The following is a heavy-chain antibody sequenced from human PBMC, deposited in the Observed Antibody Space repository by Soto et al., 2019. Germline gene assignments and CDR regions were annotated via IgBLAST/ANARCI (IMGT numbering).Heavy chain of an antibody. V-gene: IGHV4-39*01. CDR2: VYYGGAIFYSGNI. J-gene: IGHJ3*02. CDR1: GDSISSSNSH. D-gene: IGHD3-3*02. Sequence: PSETLSLTCTVSGDSISSSNSHWGWTRQPPGKGLEYIGSVYYGGAIFYSGNIYYNPSLKSRVTISVDTSKNQFSLRLSSVTAEDTGVYYCVRYDRINMKPYSPEGFHIWGQGTMVTVSS. CDR3: VRYDRINMKPYSPEGFHI.